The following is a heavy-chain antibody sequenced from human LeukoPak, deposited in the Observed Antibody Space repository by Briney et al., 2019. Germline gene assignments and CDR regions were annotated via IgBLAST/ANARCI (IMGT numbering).Heavy chain of an antibody. D-gene: IGHD3-10*01. CDR1: GFTFSGYY. CDR2: ISPNSGGT. CDR3: AREPSGSGGYDY. Sequence: ASVKVSCKASGFTFSGYYMHWVRQAPGQGLEWMAWISPNSGGTNYVQKFQGRVTVTRDTSISTDYIEIRGLTSDDTALYYCAREPSGSGGYDYWGQGTLVTVSS. J-gene: IGHJ4*02. V-gene: IGHV1-2*02.